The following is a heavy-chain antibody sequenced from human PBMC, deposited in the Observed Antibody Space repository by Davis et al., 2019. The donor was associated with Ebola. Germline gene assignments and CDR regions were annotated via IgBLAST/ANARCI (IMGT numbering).Heavy chain of an antibody. CDR2: IIPIFGTA. V-gene: IGHV1-69*05. D-gene: IGHD2-8*01. CDR1: GYTFTSYA. CDR3: AREDIVLMVYAKTPYYYGMDV. Sequence: AASVKVSCKASGYTFTSYAISWVRQAPGQGLEWMGGIIPIFGTANYVQKFQGRVTITRDTSASTAYMELSSLRSEDTAVYYCAREDIVLMVYAKTPYYYGMDVWGKGTTVTVSS. J-gene: IGHJ6*04.